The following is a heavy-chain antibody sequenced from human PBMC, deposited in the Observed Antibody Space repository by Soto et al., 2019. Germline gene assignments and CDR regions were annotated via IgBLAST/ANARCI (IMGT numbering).Heavy chain of an antibody. CDR1: GYTFSTYY. Sequence: ASVKVSCKASGYTFSTYYMVWVRQAPGQGLEWMGIINPSGRATTYAQKFQGRVTMTRDTSTSTVYMELSSLRSEDMAVYYCARALKGFSNGYFDYCGQGTLVTVSS. D-gene: IGHD3-10*01. J-gene: IGHJ4*02. CDR3: ARALKGFSNGYFDY. V-gene: IGHV1-46*01. CDR2: INPSGRAT.